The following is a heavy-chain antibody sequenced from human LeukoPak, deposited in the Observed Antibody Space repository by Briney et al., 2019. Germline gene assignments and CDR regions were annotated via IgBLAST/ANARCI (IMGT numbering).Heavy chain of an antibody. D-gene: IGHD3-10*01. V-gene: IGHV3-30*04. Sequence: GGSLRLSCAASGFTFSSYAMHWVRQAPGKGLEWVAVISYDGSNKYYADSVKGRFTISRDNSKNTLYLQMNSLRAEDTAVYYCAREKSVLLWFGENLGFDHWGQGTLVTVSS. J-gene: IGHJ5*02. CDR2: ISYDGSNK. CDR1: GFTFSSYA. CDR3: AREKSVLLWFGENLGFDH.